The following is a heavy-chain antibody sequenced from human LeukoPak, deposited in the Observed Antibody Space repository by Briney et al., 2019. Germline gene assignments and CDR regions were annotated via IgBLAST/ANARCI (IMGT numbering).Heavy chain of an antibody. CDR2: LIPTSGGT. CDR3: ARVEGVAVAGVNYYGMDV. Sequence: GASVNVSCRASGYTFTGYYIHWVRQAPGQALEWMGWLIPTSGGTNYAQKFQGRVTMTRDTSISTAYMELSNLRSDDTAMYYCARVEGVAVAGVNYYGMDVWGQGTPVTVSS. CDR1: GYTFTGYY. D-gene: IGHD6-19*01. V-gene: IGHV1-2*02. J-gene: IGHJ6*02.